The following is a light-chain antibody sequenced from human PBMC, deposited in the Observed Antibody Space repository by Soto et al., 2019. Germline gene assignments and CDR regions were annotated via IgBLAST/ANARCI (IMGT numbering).Light chain of an antibody. Sequence: QSVLTQPPSASGTPGQRVTISCSGGSSNIGTISVNWYQQLPGTAPILLIYNNNQRPSGVPDRFSGSKSGTSASLAISGLQSEDEADYYCAAWDDSLNGYVFGTGTKVTVL. V-gene: IGLV1-44*01. CDR1: SSNIGTIS. CDR2: NNN. J-gene: IGLJ1*01. CDR3: AAWDDSLNGYV.